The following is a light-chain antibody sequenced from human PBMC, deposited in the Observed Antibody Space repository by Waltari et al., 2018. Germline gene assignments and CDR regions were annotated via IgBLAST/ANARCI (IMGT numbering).Light chain of an antibody. V-gene: IGKV3-15*01. J-gene: IGKJ1*01. CDR1: QRVSSS. Sequence: EIVMTQSPATLSVSPGEGATLSCRASQRVSSSLAWYQQKPGQPPRLRIYGTSTRATGMPARFSGSGSGTEFSLTISSLQSEDFAVYYCQQYNNWPPWTFGQGTKVEIK. CDR3: QQYNNWPPWT. CDR2: GTS.